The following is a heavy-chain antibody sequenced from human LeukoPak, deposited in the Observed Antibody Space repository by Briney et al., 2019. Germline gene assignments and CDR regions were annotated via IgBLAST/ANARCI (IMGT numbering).Heavy chain of an antibody. D-gene: IGHD2-2*01. V-gene: IGHV4-34*01. CDR3: ARGRGVVVPAALDPYYFDY. CDR1: GGAFSGYY. CDR2: INHSGST. Sequence: KPSETLSLTFAVYGGAFSGYYWGWVRQPPGKGLEWIGGINHSGSTNYNPSLKSRVTISVDTSKNQFSLKLSSVTAADTAVYYCARGRGVVVPAALDPYYFDYWGQGTLVTVSS. J-gene: IGHJ4*02.